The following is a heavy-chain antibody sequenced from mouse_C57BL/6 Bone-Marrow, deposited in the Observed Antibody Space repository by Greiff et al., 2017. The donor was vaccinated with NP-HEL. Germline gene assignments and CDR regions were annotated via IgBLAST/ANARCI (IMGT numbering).Heavy chain of an antibody. CDR2: IYPGDGDT. J-gene: IGHJ4*01. CDR3: ARSYSHSFSDY. CDR1: GYAFSSSW. Sequence: VQLQQSGPELVKPGASVKISCKASGYAFSSSWMNWVKQRPGKGLEWIGRIYPGDGDTNYNGKFKGKATLTADKSSSTAYMQLSSLTSEDSAVYFCARSYSHSFSDYWGQGTSVTVSS. V-gene: IGHV1-82*01. D-gene: IGHD2-12*01.